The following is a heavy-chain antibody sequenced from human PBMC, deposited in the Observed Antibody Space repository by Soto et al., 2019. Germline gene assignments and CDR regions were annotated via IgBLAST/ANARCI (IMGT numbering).Heavy chain of an antibody. CDR3: VRAMYYTDTSGYTRCFGY. Sequence: GVTLRRPCAASGFSLSDHYIDWVRQAPGKGLAWVGRSRDKAQGYSTEYAASVTGRFTTSRDDSKNSVLLQMNTLKTEDNAVGYCVRAMYYTDTSGYTRCFGYWGKGTLLTVYS. D-gene: IGHD3-22*01. J-gene: IGHJ4*02. CDR2: SRDKAQGYST. CDR1: GFSLSDHY. V-gene: IGHV3-72*01.